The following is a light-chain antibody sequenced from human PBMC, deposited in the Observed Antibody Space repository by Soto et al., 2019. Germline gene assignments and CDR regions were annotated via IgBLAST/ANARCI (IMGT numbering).Light chain of an antibody. J-gene: IGLJ1*01. V-gene: IGLV2-14*01. CDR1: SSDVGGYNY. Sequence: QSALTQPASVSGYPGQSITISCTGRSSDVGGYNYVSWYQQHPGKAPKFMIYEVSRRPSGVSNRFSGSKSGNTASLTVSGLQAEDEADYYCSSYTTSNTYVFGTGTSHRP. CDR3: SSYTTSNTYV. CDR2: EVS.